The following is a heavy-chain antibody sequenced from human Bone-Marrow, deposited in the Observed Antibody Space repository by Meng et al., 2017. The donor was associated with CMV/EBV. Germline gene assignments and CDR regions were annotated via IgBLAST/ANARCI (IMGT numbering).Heavy chain of an antibody. D-gene: IGHD6-6*01. J-gene: IGHJ6*02. CDR3: ARGRGSSSLYYYYGMDV. Sequence: SETLSLTCAVYGGSFSGYYWSWIRQPPGKGLEWIGEINHSGSTNYNPSLKSRVTISVDTSKNQFSLKLSSVTAADTAVYYCARGRGSSSLYYYYGMDVWGQGTMVTVSS. V-gene: IGHV4-34*01. CDR2: INHSGST. CDR1: GGSFSGYY.